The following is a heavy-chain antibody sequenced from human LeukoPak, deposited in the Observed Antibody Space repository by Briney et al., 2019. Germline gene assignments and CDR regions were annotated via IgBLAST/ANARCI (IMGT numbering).Heavy chain of an antibody. Sequence: GGSLRLSCAASGFTFSDYYMSWIRPPPGKGLEWVSYISSSGSTIYYADSVKGRFTISRDNAKNSLYLQMNSLRAEDTAVYYCARGGILRYFDWLPNYYYYGMDVWGQGTTVTVSS. CDR3: ARGGILRYFDWLPNYYYYGMDV. D-gene: IGHD3-9*01. CDR1: GFTFSDYY. J-gene: IGHJ6*02. CDR2: ISSSGSTI. V-gene: IGHV3-11*01.